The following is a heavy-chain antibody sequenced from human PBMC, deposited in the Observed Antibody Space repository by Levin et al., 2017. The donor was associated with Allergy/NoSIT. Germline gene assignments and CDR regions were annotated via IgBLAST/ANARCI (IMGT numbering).Heavy chain of an antibody. J-gene: IGHJ4*02. CDR2: LSDSGHKT. CDR1: GFTFSNYA. D-gene: IGHD3-10*01. V-gene: IGHV3-23*01. CDR3: VKDRNSGSGSYDS. Sequence: GGSLRLSCAASGFTFSNYAMTWVRQAPGKGLEWVSALSDSGHKTYYADSVKGRFTISRDNSKNTLYMQMNSLRVDDTAVYYCVKDRNSGSGSYDSWGQGTLVTVSS.